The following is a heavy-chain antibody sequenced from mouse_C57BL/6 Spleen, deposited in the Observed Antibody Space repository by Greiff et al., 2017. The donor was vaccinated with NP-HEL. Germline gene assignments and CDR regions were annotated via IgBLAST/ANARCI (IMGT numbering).Heavy chain of an antibody. D-gene: IGHD2-5*01. Sequence: VQLKESVAELVRPGASVKLSCTASGFNIKNTYMHWVKQRPEQGLEWIGRIDPANGNTKYAPKFQGKATITADTSSNTAYLQLSSLTSEDTAFYYCTWRSNYACFAYWGQGTLVTVSA. CDR2: IDPANGNT. J-gene: IGHJ3*01. CDR1: GFNIKNTY. V-gene: IGHV14-3*01. CDR3: TWRSNYACFAY.